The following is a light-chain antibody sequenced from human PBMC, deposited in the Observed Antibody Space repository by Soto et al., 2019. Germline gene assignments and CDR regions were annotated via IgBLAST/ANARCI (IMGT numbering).Light chain of an antibody. CDR1: QSISSW. Sequence: DIPMTQSPSTLSASVGHRVTITCRASQSISSWLAWYQQKPGKAPKLRIYDASSLESGVPSRFSGSVSRTAFTLTISSLQPDDFATYYCQQYNSYSPAYTFGQGTKLEIK. V-gene: IGKV1-5*01. J-gene: IGKJ2*01. CDR3: QQYNSYSPAYT. CDR2: DAS.